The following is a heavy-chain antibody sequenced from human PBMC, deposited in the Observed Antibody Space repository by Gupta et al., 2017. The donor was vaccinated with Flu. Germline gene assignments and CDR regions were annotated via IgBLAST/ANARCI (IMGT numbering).Heavy chain of an antibody. Sequence: PGQGLEWVGSLSGGGSPTVADSVRGRFTISKDGSGNIIFLDMHNLRPEDTALYYCARAPGLVSPSGYYFDFWGRGILVTVSS. V-gene: IGHV3-53*05. D-gene: IGHD2-15*01. CDR3: ARAPGLVSPSGYYFDF. CDR2: LSGGGSP. J-gene: IGHJ3*01.